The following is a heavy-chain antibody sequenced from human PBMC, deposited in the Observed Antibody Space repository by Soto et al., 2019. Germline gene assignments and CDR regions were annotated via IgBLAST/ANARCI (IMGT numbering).Heavy chain of an antibody. CDR2: IIPILGIA. CDR1: GGTFSSYT. D-gene: IGHD2-2*01. Sequence: QVQLVQSGAEVKKPGSSVKVSCKASGGTFSSYTISWVRQAPGQGLEWMGRIIPILGIANYAQKFQGRVTITADKSTRTAYMELSRLTSEDTAVYYCAGGMGVVPASAFDPWGQGTLVTVSS. CDR3: AGGMGVVPASAFDP. J-gene: IGHJ5*02. V-gene: IGHV1-69*02.